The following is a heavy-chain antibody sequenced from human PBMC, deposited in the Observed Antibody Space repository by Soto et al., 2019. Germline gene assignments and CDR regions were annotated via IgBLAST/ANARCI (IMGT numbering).Heavy chain of an antibody. CDR3: AKIGVYGDLYYYYYMDV. CDR2: ISGSGGST. J-gene: IGHJ6*03. D-gene: IGHD4-17*01. Sequence: PGGSLRLSCAASGFTFSSYAMSWVRQAPGKGLEWVSAISGSGGSTYYADSVKGRFTISRDNSKNTLYLQMNSLRAEDTAVYYCAKIGVYGDLYYYYYMDVWGKGTKVTVSS. V-gene: IGHV3-23*01. CDR1: GFTFSSYA.